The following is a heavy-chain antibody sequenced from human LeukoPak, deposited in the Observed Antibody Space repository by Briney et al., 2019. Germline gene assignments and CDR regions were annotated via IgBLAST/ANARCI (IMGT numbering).Heavy chain of an antibody. J-gene: IGHJ5*02. V-gene: IGHV5-51*01. D-gene: IGHD2-8*01. CDR2: IYPGDSDT. CDR1: GYDFTTYW. CDR3: TRRGRGPSNWFDP. Sequence: GESLKISCKGSGYDFTTYWIAWVRQMPGKGLEWMGIIYPGDSDTRYNPSFQGQVTISADTSINTAYLQWSSLRASDTAINYCTRRGRGPSNWFDPWGQGTLVTVSS.